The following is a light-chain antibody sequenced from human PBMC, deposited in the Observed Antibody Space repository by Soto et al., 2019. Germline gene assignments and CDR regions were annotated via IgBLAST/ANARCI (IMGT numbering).Light chain of an antibody. CDR1: QTISSW. V-gene: IGKV1-5*03. J-gene: IGKJ1*01. CDR2: KAS. Sequence: DIQMTQSPSTLSGYVGDRVTITCRASQTISSWLAWYQQKPGKAPKLLIYKASTLKSGVPSRFSGSGSGTEFTLTISSLQPDDFATYYCQLYNSYSQAFGQGTKVERK. CDR3: QLYNSYSQA.